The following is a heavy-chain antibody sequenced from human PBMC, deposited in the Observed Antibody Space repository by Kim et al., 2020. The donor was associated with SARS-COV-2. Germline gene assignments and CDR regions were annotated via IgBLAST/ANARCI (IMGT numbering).Heavy chain of an antibody. D-gene: IGHD4-17*01. CDR2: IYYSGST. Sequence: SETLSLTCTVSGGSISSYYWSWIRQPPGKGLEWIGYIYYSGSTNYNPSLKSRVTISVDTSKNQFSLKLSSVTAADTAVYYCARGSTLYGDYGGRFDYWGQGTLVTVSS. CDR3: ARGSTLYGDYGGRFDY. J-gene: IGHJ4*02. V-gene: IGHV4-59*13. CDR1: GGSISSYY.